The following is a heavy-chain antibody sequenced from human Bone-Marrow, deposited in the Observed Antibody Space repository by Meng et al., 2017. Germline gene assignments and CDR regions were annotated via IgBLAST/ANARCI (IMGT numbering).Heavy chain of an antibody. J-gene: IGHJ4*02. CDR1: GYTLTSSD. CDR3: ARGRGTGYSSSWYGVDY. D-gene: IGHD6-13*01. CDR2: MNPNSGNT. V-gene: IGHV1-8*01. Sequence: ASVKVSCKASGYTLTSSDINWVRQATGQGLEWMGWMNPNSGNTGYAQKFQGRVTMTRDTSISTAYMELSSLRSEDTAVYYCARGRGTGYSSSWYGVDYWGQGTLVTVSS.